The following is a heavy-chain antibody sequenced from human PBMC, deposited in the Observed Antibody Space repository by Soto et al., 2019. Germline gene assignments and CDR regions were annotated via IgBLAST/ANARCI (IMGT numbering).Heavy chain of an antibody. CDR3: AKTGDSIAAPHYYYGMDV. D-gene: IGHD6-6*01. CDR2: ISWDGGST. V-gene: IGHV3-43*01. Sequence: GGSLRLSCAASGFTFDDYTMHWVRQAPGKGLEWVSLISWDGGSTYYADSVKGRFTISRDNSKNSLYLQMNSLRTEDTALYYCAKTGDSIAAPHYYYGMDVWGQGTTVTVS. CDR1: GFTFDDYT. J-gene: IGHJ6*02.